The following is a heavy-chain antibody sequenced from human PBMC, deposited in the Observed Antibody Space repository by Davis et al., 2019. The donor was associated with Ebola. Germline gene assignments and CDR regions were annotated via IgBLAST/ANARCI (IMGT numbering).Heavy chain of an antibody. J-gene: IGHJ4*02. CDR1: GGSISSYY. D-gene: IGHD2-15*01. Sequence: PGGSLSLTCTVSGGSISSYYWSWIRQPPGKGLEWIGYIYYSGRTTSNPFRKSRATISVDPSSNQFSLKLNSVTAADTAVYYCARDSDSEHDYWGQGTLVTVSS. V-gene: IGHV4-59*12. CDR2: IYYSGRT. CDR3: ARDSDSEHDY.